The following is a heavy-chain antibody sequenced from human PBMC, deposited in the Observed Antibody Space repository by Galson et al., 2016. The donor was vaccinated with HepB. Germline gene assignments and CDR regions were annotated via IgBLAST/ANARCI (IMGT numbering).Heavy chain of an antibody. J-gene: IGHJ5*01. V-gene: IGHV3-74*01. CDR1: GFAFRDYW. Sequence: SLRLSCAASGFAFRDYWMHWVRQVPGQGPVWVSRINNYGMSTDYADSVKGRFTTSRDNARNTLFLQMNSLRVEDTAVYYCARGPTSRSLEWGFDSWGQGSVVSVSS. CDR2: INNYGMST. D-gene: IGHD3-3*01. CDR3: ARGPTSRSLEWGFDS.